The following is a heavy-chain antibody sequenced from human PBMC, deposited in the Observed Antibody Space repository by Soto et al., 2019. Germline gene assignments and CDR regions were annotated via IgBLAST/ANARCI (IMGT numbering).Heavy chain of an antibody. D-gene: IGHD1-26*01. V-gene: IGHV1-46*01. J-gene: IGHJ3*02. Sequence: ASVKVSCKASGYTFTSYYMHWVRQAPGQGLEWMGIINPSGGSTSYAQKFQGRVTMTGDTSTSTVYMELSSLRSEDTAVYYCARVWEPDAFDIWGQGTMVTVSS. CDR2: INPSGGST. CDR3: ARVWEPDAFDI. CDR1: GYTFTSYY.